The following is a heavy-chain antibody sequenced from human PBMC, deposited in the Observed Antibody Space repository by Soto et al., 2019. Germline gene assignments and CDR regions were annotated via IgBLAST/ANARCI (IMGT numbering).Heavy chain of an antibody. CDR2: ISSNSAYI. CDR1: GFTFRSFT. V-gene: IGHV3-21*02. J-gene: IGHJ5*02. CDR3: TRDASRDSSARGWFDP. Sequence: EVQLVESGGCLVKPGGSLRLSCAASGFTFRSFTMNWVRQAPGKGLEWVSTISSNSAYIYYTDALRGRFTISRDNAKNSLHLQMNSLRAEDTAVYYCTRDASRDSSARGWFDPWGPGTLVTVSS. D-gene: IGHD6-13*01.